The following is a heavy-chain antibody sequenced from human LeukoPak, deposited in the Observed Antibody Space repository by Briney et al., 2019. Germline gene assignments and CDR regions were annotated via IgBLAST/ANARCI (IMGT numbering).Heavy chain of an antibody. D-gene: IGHD7-27*01. Sequence: SETLSLTCTVSGGSISSYYWSWIRQPAGKGLEWIGRIYTSGSTNYNPSLKSRVTISVATSKNQFSLKLSSVTAADTAVYYCARDVSLGNWFDPWGQGALVTVSS. V-gene: IGHV4-4*07. CDR2: IYTSGST. CDR3: ARDVSLGNWFDP. J-gene: IGHJ5*02. CDR1: GGSISSYY.